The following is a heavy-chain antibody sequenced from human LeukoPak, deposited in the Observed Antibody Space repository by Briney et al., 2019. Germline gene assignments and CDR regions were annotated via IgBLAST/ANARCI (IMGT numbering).Heavy chain of an antibody. CDR3: AREMVRGVIMGGSDY. D-gene: IGHD3-10*01. V-gene: IGHV1-18*01. J-gene: IGHJ4*02. Sequence: ASVKVSCKASSYTFTSCGISWVRQAPGQGLEWMGWISAYNGNTNYAQKLQGRVTMTTDTSTSTAYMELRSLRSDDTAVYYCAREMVRGVIMGGSDYWGQGTLVTVSS. CDR2: ISAYNGNT. CDR1: SYTFTSCG.